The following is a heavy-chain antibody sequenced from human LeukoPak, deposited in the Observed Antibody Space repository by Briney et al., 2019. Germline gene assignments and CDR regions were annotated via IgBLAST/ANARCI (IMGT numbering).Heavy chain of an antibody. CDR1: GFTFDDYA. CDR2: ISWDGGST. J-gene: IGHJ6*03. CDR3: AKDGVVVVPAAIGYYYYYYMDV. V-gene: IGHV3-43D*04. Sequence: GGSLRLSCAASGFTFDDYAMHWVRQAPGKGLEWVSFISWDGGSTYYADSVKGRFTISRDNSKNSLYLQMNSLRAEDTALYYCAKDGVVVVPAAIGYYYYYYMDVWGKGTTVTVSS. D-gene: IGHD2-2*02.